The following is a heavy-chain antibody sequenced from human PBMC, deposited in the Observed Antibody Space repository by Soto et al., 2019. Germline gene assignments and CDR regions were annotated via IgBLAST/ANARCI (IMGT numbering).Heavy chain of an antibody. CDR3: AKGGSGNYLTYYYYYGMDV. D-gene: IGHD3-22*01. V-gene: IGHV3-30*18. J-gene: IGHJ6*02. CDR2: ISYDGNNK. CDR1: GFSLSNNG. Sequence: GGSLILSCAASGFSLSNNGMHWVRQAPGKGLEWVAVISYDGNNKYYADSVKGRFTISRDNSKNTVYLEMNNLRAEDTAMYYCAKGGSGNYLTYYYYYGMDVWGQGTTVTVSS.